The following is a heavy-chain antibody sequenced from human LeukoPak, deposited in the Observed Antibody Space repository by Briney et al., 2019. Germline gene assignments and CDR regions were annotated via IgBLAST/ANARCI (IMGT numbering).Heavy chain of an antibody. Sequence: ASVKVSCKASGYTFTRDDINWVRQATGQGFEWVGWINTNTGNPTYAQGFTGRFVFSLDTSVSTAYLQISSLKAEDTAVYYCARGPPHHYYDSSGYFGYWGQGTLVTVSS. CDR2: INTNTGNP. CDR3: ARGPPHHYYDSSGYFGY. CDR1: GYTFTRDD. D-gene: IGHD3-22*01. V-gene: IGHV7-4-1*02. J-gene: IGHJ4*02.